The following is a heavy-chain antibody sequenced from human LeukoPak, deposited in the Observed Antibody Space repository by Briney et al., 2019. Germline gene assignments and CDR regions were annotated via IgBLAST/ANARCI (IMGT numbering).Heavy chain of an antibody. D-gene: IGHD2-15*01. CDR3: ATTVGDYCGGGMCYSAVDY. J-gene: IGHJ4*02. V-gene: IGHV4-38-2*01. Sequence: SQTLSLTCAVSGYTISNGYYWGWIRQPPGKGLEWIGSVSHSGSTYYNPSLKSRVTMSLDTSKNQFSLRLTSMTAADTAMYYCATTVGDYCGGGMCYSAVDYWGQGTLVTVSS. CDR1: GYTISNGYY. CDR2: VSHSGST.